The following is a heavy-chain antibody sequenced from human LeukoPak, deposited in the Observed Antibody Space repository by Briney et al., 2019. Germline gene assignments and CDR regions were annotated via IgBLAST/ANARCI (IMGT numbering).Heavy chain of an antibody. V-gene: IGHV3-30*18. CDR2: ISYDGSNK. J-gene: IGHJ4*02. D-gene: IGHD4-11*01. Sequence: GGSLRPSCAASGFTFSSYGMHWVRQAPGKGLEWVAVISYDGSNKYYADSVKGRFTISRDNSKNTLYLQMDSLRAEDTAVFYCAKGRYQFATVTLLDYWGQGTLVTVSS. CDR1: GFTFSSYG. CDR3: AKGRYQFATVTLLDY.